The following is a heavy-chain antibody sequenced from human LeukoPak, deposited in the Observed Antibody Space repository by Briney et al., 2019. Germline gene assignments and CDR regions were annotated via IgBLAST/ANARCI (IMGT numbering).Heavy chain of an antibody. J-gene: IGHJ3*02. D-gene: IGHD3-22*01. CDR1: GFTFRSYS. CDR3: ARAAPYYYDSSGYSAFDS. CDR2: ISSTSSTI. V-gene: IGHV3-48*02. Sequence: GGSLRLSCAASGFTFRSYSMHWVRQAPGKGLEWVSYISSTSSTIYYPDSVKGRFTISRDNAKNSLYLQMNSLRDEDTAVYYCARAAPYYYDSSGYSAFDSWGQGTMVTVSA.